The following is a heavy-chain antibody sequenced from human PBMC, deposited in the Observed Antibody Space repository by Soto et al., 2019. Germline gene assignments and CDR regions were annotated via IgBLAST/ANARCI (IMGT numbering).Heavy chain of an antibody. CDR3: ASSRYCSSTSCYAGVFDY. V-gene: IGHV4-39*01. CDR2: IYYSGST. Sequence: PSETLSLTCTVSGGSISSSSYYWGWIRQPPGKGLEWIGSIYYSGSTYYNPSLKSRVTISVDTSKNQFSLKLSSVTAADTAVYYCASSRYCSSTSCYAGVFDYWGQGTLVTVSS. J-gene: IGHJ4*02. D-gene: IGHD2-2*01. CDR1: GGSISSSSYY.